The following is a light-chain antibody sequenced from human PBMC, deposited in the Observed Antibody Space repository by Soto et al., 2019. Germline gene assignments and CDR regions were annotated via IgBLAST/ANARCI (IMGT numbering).Light chain of an antibody. J-gene: IGLJ7*01. CDR3: CSYAGTSTHTV. V-gene: IGLV2-23*02. Sequence: QSALTQPASVSGSPGQSITISCTGTSSDAGSYKLVSWYQQHPGKAPKLMISEVSKRPSGLSDRFSGSKSGSTASLTISGLQAEDEADYYCCSYAGTSTHTVFGGGTQLTVL. CDR1: SSDAGSYKL. CDR2: EVS.